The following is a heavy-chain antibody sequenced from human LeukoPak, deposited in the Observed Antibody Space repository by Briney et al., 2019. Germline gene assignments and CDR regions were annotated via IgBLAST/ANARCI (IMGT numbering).Heavy chain of an antibody. V-gene: IGHV3-66*01. CDR2: IYSGGST. J-gene: IGHJ4*02. D-gene: IGHD1-1*01. CDR1: GFTVSSNY. Sequence: GGSLRLSCAASGFTVSSNYMSWVRQAPGKGLEWVSVIYSGGSTYYADSVKGRFTISRNNSKNTLYLQMNSLRAEDTAVYYCAIANDDYADYWGQGTLVTVSS. CDR3: AIANDDYADY.